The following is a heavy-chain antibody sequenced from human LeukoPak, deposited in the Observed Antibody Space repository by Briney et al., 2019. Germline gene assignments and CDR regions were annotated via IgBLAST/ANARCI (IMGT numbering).Heavy chain of an antibody. D-gene: IGHD3-10*01. CDR1: GGSFSGYY. V-gene: IGHV4-34*01. J-gene: IGHJ4*02. Sequence: SETLSLTCAVYGGSFSGYYWSWIRQPPGKGLEWIGEINHSGSTNYNPSLKSRVTISVDTSKNQFSLKLSSVTAADTAVYYCARSHLLWFGEFGGPDYWSQGTLVTVSS. CDR3: ARSHLLWFGEFGGPDY. CDR2: INHSGST.